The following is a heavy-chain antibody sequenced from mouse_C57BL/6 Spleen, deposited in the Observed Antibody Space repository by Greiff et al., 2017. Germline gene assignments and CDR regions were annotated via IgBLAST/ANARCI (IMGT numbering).Heavy chain of an antibody. CDR3: VYDYDVLFAY. CDR1: GFTFSDYG. Sequence: VQLVESGGGLVKPGGSLKLSCAASGFTFSDYGLHWVRQAPEKGLEWVAYISSGSSTIYYADTVKGRFTISRDNAKNTLFLQMTSLRSEDTAMYYCVYDYDVLFAYWGQGTLVTVSA. D-gene: IGHD2-4*01. J-gene: IGHJ3*01. V-gene: IGHV5-17*01. CDR2: ISSGSSTI.